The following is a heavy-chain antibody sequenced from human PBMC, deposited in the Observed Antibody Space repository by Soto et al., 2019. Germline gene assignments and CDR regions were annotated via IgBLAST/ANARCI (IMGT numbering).Heavy chain of an antibody. CDR1: GFTFSSYG. V-gene: IGHV3-33*01. D-gene: IGHD3-16*02. CDR2: IWYDGSNK. Sequence: GGSLRLSCAASGFTFSSYGMHWVRQAPGKGLEWVAVIWYDGSNKYYADSVKGRFTISRDNSKNTLYLQMNSLRAEDTVFFYCASLSVWGSYRYDYFDYWGQGTLVTVSS. J-gene: IGHJ4*02. CDR3: ASLSVWGSYRYDYFDY.